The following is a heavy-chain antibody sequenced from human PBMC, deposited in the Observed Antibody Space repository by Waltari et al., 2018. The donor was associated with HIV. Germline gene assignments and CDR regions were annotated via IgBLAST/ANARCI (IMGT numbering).Heavy chain of an antibody. J-gene: IGHJ4*02. Sequence: EVQLVESGGGLVQPGGSLRLSCAASGFTFSSYWMSWVRQAPGKGLEGVANIKQDGSEKYYVDSVKGRITISRDNAKNSLYLQMNSLRAEDTAVYYCARDLMYSSSSTDYWGQGTLVTVSS. D-gene: IGHD6-6*01. CDR2: IKQDGSEK. V-gene: IGHV3-7*01. CDR3: ARDLMYSSSSTDY. CDR1: GFTFSSYW.